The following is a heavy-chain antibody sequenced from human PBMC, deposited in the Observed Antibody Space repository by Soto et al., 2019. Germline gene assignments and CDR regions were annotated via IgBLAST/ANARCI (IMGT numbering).Heavy chain of an antibody. CDR2: IIPIFGTA. CDR3: AREGSCGWYDYYYYVKDV. V-gene: IGHV1-69*13. CDR1: GGTFSSYA. J-gene: IGHJ6*02. Sequence: SVKVSCKASGGTFSSYAISWVRQAPGQGLEWMGGIIPIFGTANYAQKFQGRVTITADESTSTAYMELSSLRSEDTAVYYCAREGSCGWYDYYYYVKDVSGQGTTVIVSS. D-gene: IGHD6-19*01.